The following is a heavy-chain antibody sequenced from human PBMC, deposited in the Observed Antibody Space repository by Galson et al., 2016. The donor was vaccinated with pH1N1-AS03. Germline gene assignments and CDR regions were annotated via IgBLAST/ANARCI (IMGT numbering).Heavy chain of an antibody. V-gene: IGHV4-61*09. CDR2: IYTSGST. CDR1: GGSIRSGNFY. J-gene: IGHJ3*02. CDR3: TRGDRTERGYSYGHDTFDK. Sequence: TLSLTCSVSGGSIRSGNFYWSWIRQPAGRGLEWIGYIYTSGSTYYNPSLKSRVIISMDTSKNQVSLKLSSVSAADTAVYYCTRGDRTERGYSYGHDTFDKWGQGTIVTVSS. D-gene: IGHD5-18*01.